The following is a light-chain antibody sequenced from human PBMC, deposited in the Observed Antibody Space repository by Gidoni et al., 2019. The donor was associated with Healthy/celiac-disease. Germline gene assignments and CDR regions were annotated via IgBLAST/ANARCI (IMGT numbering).Light chain of an antibody. CDR1: QSLLHSNGYNY. J-gene: IGKJ2*01. CDR3: MQALQTPPTYT. Sequence: DIVMTQSPLSLPVTPGEPASISCRSSQSLLHSNGYNYLDWYLQKPGQSPQLLIYLGSNRASGVPDRFSGSGSGTDVTLKISRVEAEDVGVYYCMQALQTPPTYTFXXXTKLEIK. V-gene: IGKV2-28*01. CDR2: LGS.